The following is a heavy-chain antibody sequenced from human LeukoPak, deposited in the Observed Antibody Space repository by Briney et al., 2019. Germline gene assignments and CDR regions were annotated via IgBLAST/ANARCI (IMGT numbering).Heavy chain of an antibody. J-gene: IGHJ4*02. CDR3: ARDIVVVTATYFDY. D-gene: IGHD2-21*02. CDR2: INPNSGGT. Sequence: ASVKVSCKASGYTFTGYYMHWVRQAPGQGLEWMGWINPNSGGTNYAQKFQGRVTMTRDTSISTAYMELSRLRSDDTAVYYCARDIVVVTATYFDYWGQGTLVTVSS. V-gene: IGHV1-2*02. CDR1: GYTFTGYY.